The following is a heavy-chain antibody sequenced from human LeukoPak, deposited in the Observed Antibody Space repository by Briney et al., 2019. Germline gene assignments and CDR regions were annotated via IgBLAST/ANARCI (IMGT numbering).Heavy chain of an antibody. Sequence: SETLSLTCTVSGGSISSGSYYWSWIRQPAGKGLEWIGRIYTSGSTNYNPSLKSRVTISVDTSKNQFSLKLSSVTAADTAVYYCARDLRGYYLHDAFDIWGQGTMVTVSS. J-gene: IGHJ3*02. D-gene: IGHD3-22*01. V-gene: IGHV4-61*02. CDR1: GGSISSGSYY. CDR3: ARDLRGYYLHDAFDI. CDR2: IYTSGST.